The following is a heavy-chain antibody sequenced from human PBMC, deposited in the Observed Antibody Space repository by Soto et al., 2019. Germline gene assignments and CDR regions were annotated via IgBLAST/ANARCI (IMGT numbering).Heavy chain of an antibody. Sequence: GGSLRLSCTASGFTFGDYAMSWFRQAPGKGLEWVGFIRSKAYGGTTEYAASVKGRFTISRDDSKSIAYLQMNSLKTEDTAVYYCTSVRLSGYSGYDFSNYYWSQGTLVTVSS. CDR3: TSVRLSGYSGYDFSNYY. J-gene: IGHJ4*02. CDR2: IRSKAYGGTT. CDR1: GFTFGDYA. V-gene: IGHV3-49*03. D-gene: IGHD5-12*01.